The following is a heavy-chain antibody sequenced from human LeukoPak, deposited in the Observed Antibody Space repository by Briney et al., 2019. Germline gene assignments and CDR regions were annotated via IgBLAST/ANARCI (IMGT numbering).Heavy chain of an antibody. CDR3: AKVGGYDFWSGSSGFDP. V-gene: IGHV3-66*01. CDR1: GFTVSSNY. Sequence: AGGSLRLSCAASGFTVSSNYMSWVRQAPGKGLEWVSVIYTGGSANYADSVKGRFTISRDNSRNTVYLLMNSLRVEDTAVYYCAKVGGYDFWSGSSGFDPWGQGTLVTVSS. J-gene: IGHJ5*02. CDR2: IYTGGSA. D-gene: IGHD3-3*01.